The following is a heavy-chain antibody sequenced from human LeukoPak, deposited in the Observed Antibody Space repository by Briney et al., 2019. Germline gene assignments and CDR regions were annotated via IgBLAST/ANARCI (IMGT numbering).Heavy chain of an antibody. J-gene: IGHJ3*02. CDR1: GYTFTSYG. D-gene: IGHD2-15*01. Sequence: PEASVKVSCKASGYTFTSYGISWVRQAPGQGLEWMGWISAYNGNTNYAQKLQGRVTMTTDTSTSTAYMELRSLRSDDTAVYYCARGSYCSGGSCYSWSAFDIWGQGTMVTVSS. CDR3: ARGSYCSGGSCYSWSAFDI. V-gene: IGHV1-18*01. CDR2: ISAYNGNT.